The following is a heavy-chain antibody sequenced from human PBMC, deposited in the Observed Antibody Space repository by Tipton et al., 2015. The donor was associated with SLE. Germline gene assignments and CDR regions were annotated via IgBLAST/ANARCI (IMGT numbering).Heavy chain of an antibody. D-gene: IGHD4-17*01. Sequence: GSLRLSCAVSGGSISSSNWWSWVRQPPGKGLEWIGEIYHSGSTNYSPSLKSRVTISVDTSKNQFSLKLTSVTAADTAVYYCARGYGDTGYWGQGTLVTVSS. J-gene: IGHJ4*02. CDR2: IYHSGST. V-gene: IGHV4-4*02. CDR1: GGSISSSNW. CDR3: ARGYGDTGY.